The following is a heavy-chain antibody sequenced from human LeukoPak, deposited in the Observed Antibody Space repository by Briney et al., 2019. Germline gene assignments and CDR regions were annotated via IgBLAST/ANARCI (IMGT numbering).Heavy chain of an antibody. CDR2: IKQDGSEK. V-gene: IGHV3-7*01. CDR3: GAGYPFDY. CDR1: GFTFTTYW. J-gene: IGHJ4*02. Sequence: GGSLRLSCAASGFTFTTYWMSWVRQAPGKGLEWVANIKQDGSEKYYVDSVKGRFTISRDNAKNSLYLQMNSLRAEDTAVYYCGAGYPFDYWGQGTLVTVSS. D-gene: IGHD5-18*01.